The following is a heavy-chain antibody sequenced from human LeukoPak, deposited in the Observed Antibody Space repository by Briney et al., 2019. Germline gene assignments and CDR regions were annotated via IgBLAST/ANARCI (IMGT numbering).Heavy chain of an antibody. J-gene: IGHJ3*02. CDR2: ISSSSSYI. Sequence: RAGGSLRLSCAASGFTFSSYSMNWVRQAPGKGLEWVSSISSSSSYIYYADSVKGRFTISRDNAKNSLYLQMNSLRAEDTAVYYCARAITIFGVVINDAFDIWGQGTMVTVSS. CDR1: GFTFSSYS. D-gene: IGHD3-3*01. V-gene: IGHV3-21*01. CDR3: ARAITIFGVVINDAFDI.